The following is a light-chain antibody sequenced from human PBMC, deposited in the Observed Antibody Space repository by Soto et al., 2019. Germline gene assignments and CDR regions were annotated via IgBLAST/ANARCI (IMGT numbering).Light chain of an antibody. Sequence: QSFLTQPASLSRSPGQSITISCTGTSSDVGSYNLVSWYQQHPGKAPKVMIYEVSKRPSGVSSRFSGSKSGNTASLTISGLQAEDEADYYRCSYAGSYTWVFGGGTKVTVL. V-gene: IGLV2-23*02. CDR1: SSDVGSYNL. CDR3: CSYAGSYTWV. J-gene: IGLJ2*01. CDR2: EVS.